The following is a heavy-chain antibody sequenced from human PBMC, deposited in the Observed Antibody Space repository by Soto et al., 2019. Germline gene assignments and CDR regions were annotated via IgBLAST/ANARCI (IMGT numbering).Heavy chain of an antibody. CDR1: AYTFTSYA. Sequence: GASVNVSCKASAYTFTSYAMHWVRQAPGQRLEWMGWINAGNGNTKYSQKFQGRVTITRDTSASTAYMELSSLRSEDTAVYYCARETIFAVADFDYWGQGTLVTVS. D-gene: IGHD3-3*01. J-gene: IGHJ4*02. V-gene: IGHV1-3*01. CDR2: INAGNGNT. CDR3: ARETIFAVADFDY.